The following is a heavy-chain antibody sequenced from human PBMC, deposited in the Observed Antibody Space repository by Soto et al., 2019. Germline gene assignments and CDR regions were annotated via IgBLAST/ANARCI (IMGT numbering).Heavy chain of an antibody. Sequence: EVQLVESGGGLVQPGGSLRLSGAASGFTFSSYAMHWVRQAPGKGLEYVSAISSNEGSTYYANSVKGRFTISRDNSKNTLYLQMGSLRTEDMAVYYCARGGLYIAVAGRTFDYWGQGTLVTVSS. CDR2: ISSNEGST. CDR1: GFTFSSYA. V-gene: IGHV3-64*01. J-gene: IGHJ4*02. CDR3: ARGGLYIAVAGRTFDY. D-gene: IGHD6-19*01.